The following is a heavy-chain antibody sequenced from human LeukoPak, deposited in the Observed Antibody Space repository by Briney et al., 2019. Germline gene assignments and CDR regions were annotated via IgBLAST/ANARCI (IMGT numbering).Heavy chain of an antibody. V-gene: IGHV3-21*01. D-gene: IGHD6-13*01. CDR1: GFTFSSYS. J-gene: IGHJ4*02. CDR3: ATLAAAGTNY. CDR2: ISSSSSYI. Sequence: GGSLRLSCAASGFTFSSYSMNWVRQAPGKGLEWVSSISSSSSYIYYADSVKGRFTISRDNAKNSLYLQMNSLRAEDTAVYYCATLAAAGTNYWGQGTLVTVSS.